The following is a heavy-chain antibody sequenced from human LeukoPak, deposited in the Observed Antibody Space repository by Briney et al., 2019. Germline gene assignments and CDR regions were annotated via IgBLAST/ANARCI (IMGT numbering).Heavy chain of an antibody. J-gene: IGHJ6*02. V-gene: IGHV3-66*01. D-gene: IGHD1-26*01. CDR3: ATRGAPGYYYGMDV. CDR2: ISTSGTT. CDR1: GFTLSSNY. Sequence: GGSLRLSCAASGFTLSSNYMSWVRQAPGKGLEWVSIISTSGTTSYADSVKGRFTISRDNSRNTLYLQMNSLRAEDTAVYYCATRGAPGYYYGMDVWGQGTTVTVSS.